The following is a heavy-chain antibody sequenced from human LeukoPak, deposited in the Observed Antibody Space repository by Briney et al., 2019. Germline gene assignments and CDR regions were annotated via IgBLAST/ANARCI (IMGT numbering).Heavy chain of an antibody. CDR1: GGSFSGYY. CDR2: INHSGST. J-gene: IGHJ4*02. D-gene: IGHD3-10*01. Sequence: SETLSLTCAVYGGSFSGYYWSWIRQPPGKGLEWIGEINHSGSTNYNPSLKSRVTISVDTSKNQFSLKLSSVTAADTAVYYCARVRSGLLWFGELWGFDYWGQGTLVTVSS. CDR3: ARVRSGLLWFGELWGFDY. V-gene: IGHV4-34*01.